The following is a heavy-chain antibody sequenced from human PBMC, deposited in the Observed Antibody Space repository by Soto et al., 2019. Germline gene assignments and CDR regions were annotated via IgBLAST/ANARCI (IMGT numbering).Heavy chain of an antibody. D-gene: IGHD3-10*01. CDR2: VHHSWGS. V-gene: IGHV4-59*08. Sequence: QVQLQESGPGLVKPSETMSLSCTVSGGSISSYYWSWFRQSPGKRMEWIGYVHHSWGSSYNPSLQXXVXXSLDTSQSQFSLKVTSVTATDTAVYYCARQGFGPLPGLVDVWGQGTTVTVSS. CDR3: ARQGFGPLPGLVDV. CDR1: GGSISSYY. J-gene: IGHJ6*02.